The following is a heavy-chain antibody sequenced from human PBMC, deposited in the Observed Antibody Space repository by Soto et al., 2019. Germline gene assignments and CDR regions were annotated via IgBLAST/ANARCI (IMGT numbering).Heavy chain of an antibody. V-gene: IGHV4-59*06. CDR2: IYYSGST. CDR1: GGSISSYY. CDR3: ARVGSSGYSYGYVDYYYGMDV. Sequence: SETLSLTCTVSGGSISSYYWSWIRQHPGKGLEWIGYIYYSGSTYYNPSLKSRVTISVDTSKNQFSLKLSSVTAADTAVYYCARVGSSGYSYGYVDYYYGMDVWGQGTTVTVSS. J-gene: IGHJ6*02. D-gene: IGHD5-18*01.